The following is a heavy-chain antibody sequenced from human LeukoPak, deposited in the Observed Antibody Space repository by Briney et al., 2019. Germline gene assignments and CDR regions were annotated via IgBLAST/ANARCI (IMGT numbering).Heavy chain of an antibody. V-gene: IGHV6-1*01. CDR3: GRDRRATYYYDSSGYYSDF. D-gene: IGHD3-22*01. CDR1: GDSVSSNSAA. J-gene: IGHJ4*02. Sequence: SQTLSLTCAISGDSVSSNSAAWNWIRQSPSRGLEWLGRTYYRSKWYNDYAVSVESRITINPDTSKNQFSLKLSSVTAADTAVYYCGRDRRATYYYDSSGYYSDFWGQGTLVTVSS. CDR2: TYYRSKWYN.